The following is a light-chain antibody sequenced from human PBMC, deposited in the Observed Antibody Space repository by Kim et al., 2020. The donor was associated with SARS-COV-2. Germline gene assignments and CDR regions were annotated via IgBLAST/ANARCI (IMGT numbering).Light chain of an antibody. CDR2: RAS. CDR1: QSLDSW. J-gene: IGKJ1*01. V-gene: IGKV1-5*03. Sequence: DIQLTQSPSTVSASVGDRLSITCRGSQSLDSWLAWYQQKPGKAPKLLIYRASNLHRGVPSRFSGSGSGTEYTLTITSLQPDDFATYYCQQYHTSWTFGQGTK. CDR3: QQYHTSWT.